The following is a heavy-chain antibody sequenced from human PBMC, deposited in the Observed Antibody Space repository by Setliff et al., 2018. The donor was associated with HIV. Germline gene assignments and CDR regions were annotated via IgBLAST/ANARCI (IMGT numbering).Heavy chain of an antibody. CDR3: ARVRFSFNNVRCFDL. J-gene: IGHJ2*01. CDR2: INQERTT. Sequence: TSETLSLTCAVYRGFFSHYYWTWIRQSPGKGLEWIAEINQERTTFYNPSLKSRLIMSLDTSRNEVSLRLNSVTAADTATYFCARVRFSFNNVRCFDLWGPGTRVTVSS. CDR1: RGFFSHYY. V-gene: IGHV4-34*01. D-gene: IGHD1-20*01.